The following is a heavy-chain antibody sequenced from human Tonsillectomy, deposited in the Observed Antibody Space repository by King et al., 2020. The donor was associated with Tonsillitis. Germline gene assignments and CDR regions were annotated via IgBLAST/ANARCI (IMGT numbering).Heavy chain of an antibody. J-gene: IGHJ4*02. CDR1: GYSFTNYW. CDR3: ARLTSLGQNYVLFGF. Sequence: VQLVESGAEVKKPGESLTISCKASGYSFTNYWISWVRQMPGKGLEWMGRIDPSDPYTNYGPSFQGHVTMLVDKSISTAYLQWRTLEASDTAIYYCARLTSLGQNYVLFGFWGQGTLVTVPS. D-gene: IGHD3-10*02. V-gene: IGHV5-10-1*03. CDR2: IDPSDPYT.